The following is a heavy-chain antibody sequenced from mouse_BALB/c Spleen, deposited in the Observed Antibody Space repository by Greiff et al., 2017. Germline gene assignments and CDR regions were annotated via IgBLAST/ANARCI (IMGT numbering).Heavy chain of an antibody. D-gene: IGHD2-4*01. CDR1: GFTFSSYT. CDR2: ISNGGGST. J-gene: IGHJ4*01. CDR3: VYYDYDDYAMDY. Sequence: EVHLVESGGGLVQPGGSLKLSCAASGFTFSSYTMSWVRQTPEKRLEWVAYISNGGGSTYYPVTVKGRFTISRDNAKNTLYLQMSSLKSEDTAMYYCVYYDYDDYAMDYWGQGTSVTVSS. V-gene: IGHV5-12-2*01.